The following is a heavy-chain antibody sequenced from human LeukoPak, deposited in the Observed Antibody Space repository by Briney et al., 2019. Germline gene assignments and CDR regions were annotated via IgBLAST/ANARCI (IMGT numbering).Heavy chain of an antibody. D-gene: IGHD6-19*01. J-gene: IGHJ5*02. CDR2: ISGSGDST. Sequence: GGSLRLPCAASGFTFSSYEMNWVRQAPGKGLEWVSAISGSGDSTYYADSVKGLFTISRDNSKNTLYLQMNRLRAEDTAVYYCAKDPYSSGPYNWFDPWGQGTLVTVSS. V-gene: IGHV3-23*01. CDR1: GFTFSSYE. CDR3: AKDPYSSGPYNWFDP.